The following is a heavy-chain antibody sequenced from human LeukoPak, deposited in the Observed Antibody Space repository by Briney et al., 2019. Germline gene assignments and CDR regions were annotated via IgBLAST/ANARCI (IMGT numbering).Heavy chain of an antibody. Sequence: GGSLRLSCAASGFTFSSNWMHWVRQAPGKGLVGVSRSNEDGSTTNYADSVKGRFTISRDNAKNTLYLQMNSLTAEDTAVYYCVRDLGGRSGHWGQGTLVTVSS. J-gene: IGHJ4*02. V-gene: IGHV3-74*01. CDR2: SNEDGSTT. D-gene: IGHD1-26*01. CDR3: VRDLGGRSGH. CDR1: GFTFSSNW.